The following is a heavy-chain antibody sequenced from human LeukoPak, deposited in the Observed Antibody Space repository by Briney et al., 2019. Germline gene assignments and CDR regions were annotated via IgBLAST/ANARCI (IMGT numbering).Heavy chain of an antibody. V-gene: IGHV4-34*01. CDR1: GGSFSGYY. CDR2: INHSGST. D-gene: IGHD2-2*01. Sequence: SKTLSLTCAVYGGSFSGYYWSWIRQPPGKGLEWIGEINHSGSTNYNPSLKSRVTISVDTSKNQFSLKLSSVTAADTAVYYCARTPSVVPAAIWFDPWGQGTLVTVSS. CDR3: ARTPSVVPAAIWFDP. J-gene: IGHJ5*02.